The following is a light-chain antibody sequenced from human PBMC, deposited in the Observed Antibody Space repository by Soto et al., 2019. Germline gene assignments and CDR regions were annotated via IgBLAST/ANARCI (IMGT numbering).Light chain of an antibody. CDR3: QQYNDWPWT. CDR1: QSISGN. Sequence: EIVMTQSPATLSVSPGERTTLSCRASQSISGNLTWYQQKPGLAPRLLFYAASTRATGIPARFSGSGSGTEFTLTISSLQSEDFAVYYCQQYNDWPWTLGQGTKVEIK. CDR2: AAS. V-gene: IGKV3-15*01. J-gene: IGKJ1*01.